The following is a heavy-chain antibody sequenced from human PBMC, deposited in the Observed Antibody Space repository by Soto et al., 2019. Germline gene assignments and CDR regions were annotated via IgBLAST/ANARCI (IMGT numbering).Heavy chain of an antibody. Sequence: SVKVSCKASGGTFSSYAISWVRQAPGQGLEWMGGIIPIFGTANYAQKFQGRVTITADKSTSTAYMELSSLRSEDTAVYYCARGVNPDDCDSSGTSPYYYYGMDVWGQGTVVTVSS. D-gene: IGHD3-22*01. CDR2: IIPIFGTA. CDR1: GGTFSSYA. V-gene: IGHV1-69*06. J-gene: IGHJ6*02. CDR3: ARGVNPDDCDSSGTSPYYYYGMDV.